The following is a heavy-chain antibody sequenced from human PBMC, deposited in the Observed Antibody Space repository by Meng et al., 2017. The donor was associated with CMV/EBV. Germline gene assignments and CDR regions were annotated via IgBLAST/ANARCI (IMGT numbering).Heavy chain of an antibody. V-gene: IGHV4-4*02. J-gene: IGHJ4*02. CDR3: ARGAIYCSGGSCYSGKSDY. Sequence: SETLSLTCAVYGGSISSSNWWSWVRQPPGKGLEWIGEINHSGSTNYNPSLKSRVTISVDTSKNQFSLKLSSVTAADTAVYYCARGAIYCSGGSCYSGKSDYWGQGTLVTVSS. CDR2: INHSGST. CDR1: GGSISSSNW. D-gene: IGHD2-15*01.